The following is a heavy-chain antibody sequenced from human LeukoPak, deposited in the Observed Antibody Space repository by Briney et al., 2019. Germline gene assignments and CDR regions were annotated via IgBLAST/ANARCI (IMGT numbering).Heavy chain of an antibody. CDR3: VKDVGSYDFWSGYSGIDY. D-gene: IGHD3-3*01. Sequence: GGSLRLSCSASGFTFSSYAMHWVRQAPGKGLEYVSAISSNGGSTYYADSVKGRFTISRDNSKNTLYLQMSSLRAEDKAVYSCVKDVGSYDFWSGYSGIDYWGQGTLVTVSS. CDR1: GFTFSSYA. CDR2: ISSNGGST. V-gene: IGHV3-64D*06. J-gene: IGHJ4*02.